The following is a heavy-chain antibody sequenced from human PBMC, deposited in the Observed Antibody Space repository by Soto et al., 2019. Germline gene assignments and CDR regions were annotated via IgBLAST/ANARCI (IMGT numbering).Heavy chain of an antibody. CDR3: ARSYSQGHCGGDRS. CDR1: GGTFSSFT. J-gene: IGHJ5*02. D-gene: IGHD2-21*01. Sequence: ASVKVSCKASGGTFSSFTVNWVRQAPGQGLEWMGRIIPVLDIANYAQKFQGRVTITADKSTTTAYMEMSSLTSEDTAVYYCARSYSQGHCGGDRSWGQGTLVTVSS. V-gene: IGHV1-69*02. CDR2: IIPVLDIA.